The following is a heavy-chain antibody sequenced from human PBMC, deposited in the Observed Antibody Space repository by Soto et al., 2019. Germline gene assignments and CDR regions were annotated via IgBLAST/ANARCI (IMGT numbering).Heavy chain of an antibody. CDR2: IYYSGST. Sequence: SETLSLTCTVSGGSISSGGYYWSWIRQHPGKGLEWIGYIYYSGSTYYNPSLKSRVTISVDTSKNQFSLKLSSVTAADTAVYYCARHYYYGSGSYYNPTAYYFDYWGQGTLVTVSS. CDR3: ARHYYYGSGSYYNPTAYYFDY. J-gene: IGHJ4*02. CDR1: GGSISSGGYY. D-gene: IGHD3-10*01. V-gene: IGHV4-31*03.